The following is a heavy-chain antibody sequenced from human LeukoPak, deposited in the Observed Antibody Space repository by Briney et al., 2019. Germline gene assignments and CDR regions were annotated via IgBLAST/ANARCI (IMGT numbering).Heavy chain of an antibody. J-gene: IGHJ5*02. CDR3: ARVDGLYYDFWSGYSGHWFDP. CDR1: GGSISSYY. V-gene: IGHV4-59*01. D-gene: IGHD3-3*01. CDR2: IYYSGST. Sequence: SETLSFTCTVSGGSISSYYWSWIRQPPGKGLEWIGYIYYSGSTNYNPSLKSRVTISVDTSKNQFSLKLSSVTAADTAVYYCARVDGLYYDFWSGYSGHWFDPWGQGTLVTVSS.